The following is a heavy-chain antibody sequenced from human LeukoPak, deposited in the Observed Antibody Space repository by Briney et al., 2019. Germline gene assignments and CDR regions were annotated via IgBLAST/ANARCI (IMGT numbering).Heavy chain of an antibody. CDR2: IYYSGST. CDR1: GGSISSSSYY. V-gene: IGHV4-39*01. D-gene: IGHD3-22*01. Sequence: SETLSLTCTVSGGSISSSSYYWGWIRQPPGKGLEWIGSIYYSGSTYYNPSLKSRVTISVDTSKNQFSLKLSSVTAADTAVYYCARAMVVVPKGPYDAFDIWGQGTMVTVSS. CDR3: ARAMVVVPKGPYDAFDI. J-gene: IGHJ3*02.